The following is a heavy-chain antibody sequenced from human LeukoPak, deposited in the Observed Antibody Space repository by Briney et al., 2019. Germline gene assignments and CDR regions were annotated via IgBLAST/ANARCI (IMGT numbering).Heavy chain of an antibody. V-gene: IGHV3-74*01. CDR3: ARDLPPVVYSSGWYVRGLEY. CDR1: GFTFSSYS. CDR2: IDSDGSST. D-gene: IGHD6-19*01. Sequence: QPGGSLRLPCAASGFTFSSYSMHWVRQAPGKGLVWVSRIDSDGSSTNYADSVKGRFTISRDNAKNSLYLQMNSLRAEDTAVYYCARDLPPVVYSSGWYVRGLEYWGQGTLVTVSS. J-gene: IGHJ4*02.